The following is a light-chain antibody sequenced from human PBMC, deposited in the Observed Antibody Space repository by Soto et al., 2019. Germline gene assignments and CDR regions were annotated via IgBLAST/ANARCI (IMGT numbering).Light chain of an antibody. CDR2: DAS. CDR3: QQYNNWPQT. CDR1: QSLRSS. Sequence: TMMTQSPDTLSVAIGERATLSCRASQSLRSSLAWYQQKPGQAPRLLIYDASTRATGIPARFSGSGSGTDFTLTISGLQPEDFAVYYCQQYNNWPQTFGQGTKVDI. J-gene: IGKJ1*01. V-gene: IGKV3-15*01.